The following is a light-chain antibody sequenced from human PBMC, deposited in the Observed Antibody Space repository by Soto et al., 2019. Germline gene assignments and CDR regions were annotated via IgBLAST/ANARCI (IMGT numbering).Light chain of an antibody. CDR3: QQYNYYST. J-gene: IGKJ4*02. V-gene: IGKV1-5*01. Sequence: DIQMTQSPSTLSSSVGDRVTITCRASQSLSGRLAWYQQRPGQAPKLLIYDVSTLESGVPSRFSGTRTGSGTEFTLSISDLPPDDFATYYCQQYNYYSTFGRGTKVEVK. CDR2: DVS. CDR1: QSLSGR.